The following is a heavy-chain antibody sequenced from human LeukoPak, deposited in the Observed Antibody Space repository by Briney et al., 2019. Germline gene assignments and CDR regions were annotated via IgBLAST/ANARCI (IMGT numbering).Heavy chain of an antibody. CDR1: GGSFSGYY. D-gene: IGHD1-26*01. CDR3: ARIPRGLDAFDI. Sequence: PSETLSLTCAVYGGSFSGYYWSWIRPPPGKGLEWIGEINHSGSTNYNPSLKSRVTISVDTSKNQFSLKLSSVTAADTAVYYCARIPRGLDAFDIWGQGTMVTVSS. V-gene: IGHV4-34*01. J-gene: IGHJ3*02. CDR2: INHSGST.